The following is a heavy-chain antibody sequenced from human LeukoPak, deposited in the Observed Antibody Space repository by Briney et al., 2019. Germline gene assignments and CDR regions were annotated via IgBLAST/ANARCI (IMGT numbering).Heavy chain of an antibody. Sequence: GGSLRLSCAASGFTFSTSTISWFRQAPGKGLEWVSSISGRSNYIYYADSVKGRFTISRDNAKNSLYLQMDSLRAEDTAVYYCARIPNSANFPNWFDPWGQGTLVTVSS. CDR2: ISGRSNYI. CDR1: GFTFSTST. V-gene: IGHV3-21*01. D-gene: IGHD4/OR15-4a*01. J-gene: IGHJ5*02. CDR3: ARIPNSANFPNWFDP.